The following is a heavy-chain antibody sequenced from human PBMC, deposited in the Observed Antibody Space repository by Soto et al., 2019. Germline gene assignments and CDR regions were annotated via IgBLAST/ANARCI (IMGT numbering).Heavy chain of an antibody. D-gene: IGHD3-3*01. CDR3: ARDPMGGVDWFDP. Sequence: SETLSLTCTVSGGSISSGGYYWSWIRQHPGKGLEWIGYIYYSGSTYYNPSLKSRVTISVDTSKNQFSLKLSSVTAADTAVYYCARDPMGGVDWFDPWGQGTLVTVSS. CDR2: IYYSGST. CDR1: GGSISSGGYY. V-gene: IGHV4-31*03. J-gene: IGHJ5*02.